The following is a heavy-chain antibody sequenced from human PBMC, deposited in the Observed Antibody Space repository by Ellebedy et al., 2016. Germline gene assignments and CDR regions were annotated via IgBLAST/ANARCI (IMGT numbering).Heavy chain of an antibody. CDR1: GGSFSGYY. Sequence: GSLRLSCAVYGGSFSGYYWSWIRQPPGKGLEWIGEINHSGSTNYNPSLKSRVTISVDTSKNQFSLKLSSVTAADTAVYYCARVGGSYNREDYWGQGTLVTVSS. CDR3: ARVGGSYNREDY. D-gene: IGHD1-26*01. CDR2: INHSGST. V-gene: IGHV4-34*01. J-gene: IGHJ4*02.